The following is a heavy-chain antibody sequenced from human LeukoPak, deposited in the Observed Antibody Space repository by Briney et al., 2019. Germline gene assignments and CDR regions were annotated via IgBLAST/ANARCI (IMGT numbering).Heavy chain of an antibody. Sequence: GGSLRLSCAASGFTFSSYAMSWVRQAPGKGLEWVAVISYDGSNKYYADSVKGRFTISRDNSKNTLYLQMNSLRAADTAVYYCARDKRWALDYWGQGTLVTVSS. V-gene: IGHV3-30*01. CDR2: ISYDGSNK. CDR3: ARDKRWALDY. CDR1: GFTFSSYA. D-gene: IGHD3-16*01. J-gene: IGHJ4*02.